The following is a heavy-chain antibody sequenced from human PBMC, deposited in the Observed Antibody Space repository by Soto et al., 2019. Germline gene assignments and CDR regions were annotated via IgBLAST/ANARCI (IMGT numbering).Heavy chain of an antibody. CDR1: GGSISSGGYY. CDR3: ARSGIVVVPAALDY. D-gene: IGHD2-2*01. Sequence: SETLSLTCTVSGGSISSGGYYWSWIRQHPGKGLEWIGYIYYSGSTYYNPPLKSRVTISVDTSKNQFSLKLSSVTAADTAVYYCARSGIVVVPAALDYWGQGTLVTVSS. CDR2: IYYSGST. V-gene: IGHV4-31*03. J-gene: IGHJ4*02.